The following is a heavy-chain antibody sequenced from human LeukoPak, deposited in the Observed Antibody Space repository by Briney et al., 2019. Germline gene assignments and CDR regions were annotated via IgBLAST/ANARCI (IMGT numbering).Heavy chain of an antibody. V-gene: IGHV4-39*07. CDR1: GGSISSSSYH. D-gene: IGHD3-10*01. Sequence: SETLSLTCTVSGGSISSSSYHWGWIRQPPGKGLEWIGSIYHSGSTYYNPSLKSRVTILVDTSKNQFSLKLSSVTAADTAVYYCARPYYYGSGSYSDPYYFDYWGQGTLVAVSS. J-gene: IGHJ4*02. CDR3: ARPYYYGSGSYSDPYYFDY. CDR2: IYHSGST.